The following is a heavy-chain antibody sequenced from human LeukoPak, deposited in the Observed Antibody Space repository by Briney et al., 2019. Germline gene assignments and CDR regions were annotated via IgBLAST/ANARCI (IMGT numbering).Heavy chain of an antibody. CDR3: ARDRSYGSGDYYPDY. CDR1: GFTFSSYG. Sequence: GGSLRLSCAASGFTFSSYGMHWVRQAPGKGLEWVALVWYDGSDKFYEDSVKGRFTISRDNSKNTLYLQMNSLRAEDTAVYYCARDRSYGSGDYYPDYWGQGSLVTVSS. J-gene: IGHJ4*02. CDR2: VWYDGSDK. D-gene: IGHD3-10*01. V-gene: IGHV3-33*01.